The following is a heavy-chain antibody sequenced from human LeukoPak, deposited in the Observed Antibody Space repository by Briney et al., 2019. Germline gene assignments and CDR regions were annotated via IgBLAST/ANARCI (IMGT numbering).Heavy chain of an antibody. J-gene: IGHJ4*02. D-gene: IGHD3-16*01. V-gene: IGHV3-30*03. CDR1: GFTFNSNA. Sequence: PGGSLRLSCAASGFTFNSNAMHWLRQAPGKGLEWVAIISFDGSNEYYADSVRGRFTISRDNSNNTLSLQMNNLRPGDAAVYYCARDFDYVWGNPDYWGRGTLVIVSS. CDR3: ARDFDYVWGNPDY. CDR2: ISFDGSNE.